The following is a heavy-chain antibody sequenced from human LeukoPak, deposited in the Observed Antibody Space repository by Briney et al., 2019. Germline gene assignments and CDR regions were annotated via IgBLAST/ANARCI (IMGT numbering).Heavy chain of an antibody. J-gene: IGHJ6*02. CDR2: ISSSGSTI. Sequence: GGSLRLSCAASGFTFSDYYMSWIRQAPGKGLEWVSYISSSGSTIYYADSVKGRFTISRDNAKNSLYLQMSSLRAEDTAVYYCARSYSSSWFSLDTFSSDYYGMDVWGQGTTVTVSS. CDR1: GFTFSDYY. V-gene: IGHV3-11*01. CDR3: ARSYSSSWFSLDTFSSDYYGMDV. D-gene: IGHD6-13*01.